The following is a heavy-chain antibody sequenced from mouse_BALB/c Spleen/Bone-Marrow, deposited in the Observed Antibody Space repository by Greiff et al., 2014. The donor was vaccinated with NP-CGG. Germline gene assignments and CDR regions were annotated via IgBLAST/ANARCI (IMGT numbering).Heavy chain of an antibody. J-gene: IGHJ4*01. CDR3: ARSLSRYAMDY. V-gene: IGHV1S56*01. Sequence: VQLQQSGPELVKPGASVRISCKASGYTFTSYYIHWVKQRPGQGLEWIGWIYPGNVNTKYNEKFKGKATLIADKSSSTAYMQLSSLTSEDSAVYFCARSLSRYAMDYWGQGTSVTVSS. D-gene: IGHD6-2*01. CDR1: GYTFTSYY. CDR2: IYPGNVNT.